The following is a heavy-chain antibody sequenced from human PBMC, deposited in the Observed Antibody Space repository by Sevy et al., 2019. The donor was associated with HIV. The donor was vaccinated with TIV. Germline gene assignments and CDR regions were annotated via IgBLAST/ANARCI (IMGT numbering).Heavy chain of an antibody. V-gene: IGHV4-59*08. CDR1: GGSITSLY. CDR3: AGENAWGRGYS. J-gene: IGHJ4*02. CDR2: IYYNGNT. D-gene: IGHD1-26*01. Sequence: SETLSLTCTVSGGSITSLYWGWIRQPPGKGLEWIVNIYYNGNTNYNPSLKSRVTISLDTSKNQFSLRLGSVTAADTAIYYGAGENAWGRGYSWGQGTLVTVSS.